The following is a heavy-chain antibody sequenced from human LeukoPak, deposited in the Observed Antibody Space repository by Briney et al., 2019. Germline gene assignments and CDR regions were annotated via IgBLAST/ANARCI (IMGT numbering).Heavy chain of an antibody. Sequence: PGGSLRLSCAASGFTFSTYAMSWVRLAPGKGLEWVSAISGSGGSTYSADSVKGRFTISRDNSKNTLYLQMNSLKAEDTAVYYCAKTRGWPHYFDYWGQGTLVTVSS. CDR3: AKTRGWPHYFDY. J-gene: IGHJ4*02. CDR2: ISGSGGST. CDR1: GFTFSTYA. D-gene: IGHD6-19*01. V-gene: IGHV3-23*01.